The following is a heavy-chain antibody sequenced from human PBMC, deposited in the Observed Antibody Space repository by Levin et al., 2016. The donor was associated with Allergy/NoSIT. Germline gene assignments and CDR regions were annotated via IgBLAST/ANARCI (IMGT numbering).Heavy chain of an antibody. J-gene: IGHJ5*02. Sequence: ASVKVSCKASGYTFTGYYIHWVRQAPGQGLEWMGWINPNSGGIKYAQKFQGRVTMTRDTSISTAYMELNRLRSDDTAVFYCARFYTPACSIGSCYGWFDPWGQGTQVTVSS. V-gene: IGHV1-2*02. D-gene: IGHD2-15*01. CDR3: ARFYTPACSIGSCYGWFDP. CDR1: GYTFTGYY. CDR2: INPNSGGI.